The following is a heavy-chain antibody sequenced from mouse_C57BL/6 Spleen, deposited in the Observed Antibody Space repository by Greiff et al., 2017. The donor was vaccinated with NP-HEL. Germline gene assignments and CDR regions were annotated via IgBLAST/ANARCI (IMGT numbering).Heavy chain of an antibody. CDR3: ARWGYYDYDGYYFDY. V-gene: IGHV1-43*01. Sequence: EVQLQQSGPELVKPGASVKISCKASGYSFTGYYMHWVKQSSEKSLEWIGEINPSTGGTSYNQKFKGKATLTVDKSSSTAYMQLKSLTSEDSAVYYCARWGYYDYDGYYFDYWGQGTTLTVSS. CDR2: INPSTGGT. CDR1: GYSFTGYY. J-gene: IGHJ2*01. D-gene: IGHD2-4*01.